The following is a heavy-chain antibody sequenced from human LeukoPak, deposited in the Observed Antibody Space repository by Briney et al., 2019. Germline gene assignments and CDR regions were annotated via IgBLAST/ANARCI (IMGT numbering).Heavy chain of an antibody. CDR1: GGSISGYY. V-gene: IGHV4-59*08. Sequence: SETLSLTCTVSGGSISGYYWSWIRQPPGKGLEWIGYIYYSGSTNYNPSLKSRVTISVDTSKNQFSLKLSSVTAADTAVYYCARLAGSSSKDYWGQGTLVTVSS. J-gene: IGHJ4*02. CDR3: ARLAGSSSKDY. CDR2: IYYSGST. D-gene: IGHD6-6*01.